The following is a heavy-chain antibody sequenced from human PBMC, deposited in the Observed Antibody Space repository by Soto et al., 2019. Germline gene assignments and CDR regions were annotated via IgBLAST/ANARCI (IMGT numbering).Heavy chain of an antibody. CDR2: INSDGSST. Sequence: GGSLRLSCAASGFTFSSYWMHWVRQAPGKGLVWVSRINSDGSSTSYADSVKGRFTISRDNAKNTLYLQMNSLRAEDTAVYYCARDQKVISWIASDYYYYYYMDVWGKGTTVTASS. J-gene: IGHJ6*03. V-gene: IGHV3-74*01. D-gene: IGHD2-21*01. CDR1: GFTFSSYW. CDR3: ARDQKVISWIASDYYYYYYMDV.